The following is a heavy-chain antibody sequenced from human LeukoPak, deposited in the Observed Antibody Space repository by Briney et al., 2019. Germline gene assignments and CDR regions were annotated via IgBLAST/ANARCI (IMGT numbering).Heavy chain of an antibody. Sequence: SETLSLTCTVSGDSISNYYWSWIRQPAGRGLEWIGRIYTSGSTNYNPSLKSRVTISVDTSKNQFSLKLSSVTAADRAVYYCARAPRDPANFDDAFDIWGQGTMVTVSS. CDR1: GDSISNYY. J-gene: IGHJ3*02. CDR2: IYTSGST. D-gene: IGHD1-7*01. V-gene: IGHV4-4*07. CDR3: ARAPRDPANFDDAFDI.